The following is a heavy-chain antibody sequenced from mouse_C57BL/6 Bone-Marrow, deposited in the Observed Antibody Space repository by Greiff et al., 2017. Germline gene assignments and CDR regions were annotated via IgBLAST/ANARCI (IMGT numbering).Heavy chain of an antibody. CDR1: GYTFTSYW. Sequence: QVQLQQPGAELVMPGASVKLSCKASGYTFTSYWMHWVKQRPGQGLEWIGEIDPSDSYTNYNQKFKGKSTLTVDKSSSTAYMQLSSLTSEDSAVYYCARIPTYYGSSSFDYWGQGTTLTVSS. V-gene: IGHV1-69*01. CDR3: ARIPTYYGSSSFDY. D-gene: IGHD1-1*01. J-gene: IGHJ2*01. CDR2: IDPSDSYT.